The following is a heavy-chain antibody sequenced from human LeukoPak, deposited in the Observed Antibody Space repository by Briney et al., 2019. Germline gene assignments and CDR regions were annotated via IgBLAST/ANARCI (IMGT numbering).Heavy chain of an antibody. CDR3: ATELTHGSGWDGGFDY. J-gene: IGHJ4*02. D-gene: IGHD6-19*01. CDR2: IIPIFGTA. CDR1: GGTFSSYA. V-gene: IGHV1-69*05. Sequence: SVKVSCKASGGTFSSYAISWVRQAPGQGLEWMGRIIPIFGTANYAQKFQGRVTITTDESTSTDYMELSSLRSEDTAVYYCATELTHGSGWDGGFDYWGQGTLVTVSS.